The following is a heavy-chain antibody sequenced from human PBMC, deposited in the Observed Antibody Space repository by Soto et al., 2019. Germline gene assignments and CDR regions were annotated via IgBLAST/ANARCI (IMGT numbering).Heavy chain of an antibody. Sequence: SETLSLTCAVSGGSISSGGYSWSWIRQPPGKGLEWIGYIYHSGSTYYNPSLKSRVTISVDRSKNQFSLKLSSVTAADTAVYYCARAETSSGGDFDYWGQGTLVTVSS. CDR3: ARAETSSGGDFDY. J-gene: IGHJ4*02. CDR1: GGSISSGGYS. V-gene: IGHV4-30-2*01. D-gene: IGHD2-15*01. CDR2: IYHSGST.